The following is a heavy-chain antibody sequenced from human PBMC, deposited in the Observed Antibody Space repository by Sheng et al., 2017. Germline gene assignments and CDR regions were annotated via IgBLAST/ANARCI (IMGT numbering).Heavy chain of an antibody. CDR1: GGSFSGYY. Sequence: QVQLQQWGAGLLKPSETLSLTCAVYGGSFSGYYWSWIRQPPGKGLEWIGEINHSGSTNYNPSLKSRVTISVDTSKNQFSLKLSSVTAADTAVYYCARGAKGNIVVVVAATRRYWYFDLWGRGTLGHCL. V-gene: IGHV4-34*01. CDR3: ARGAKGNIVVVVAATRRYWYFDL. J-gene: IGHJ2*01. D-gene: IGHD2-15*01. CDR2: INHSGST.